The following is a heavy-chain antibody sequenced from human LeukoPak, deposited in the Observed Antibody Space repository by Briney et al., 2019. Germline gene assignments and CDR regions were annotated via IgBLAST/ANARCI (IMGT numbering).Heavy chain of an antibody. J-gene: IGHJ6*03. V-gene: IGHV3-15*01. D-gene: IGHD5-18*01. CDR3: TTVDTAMVYYYYYYYMDV. Sequence: GGSLRLSCAASGFTFSNAWMSWVRQAPGKGLEWVGRIKSKTDGGTTDYAAPVKGRFTISRGDSKNTLYLQTNSLKTEDTAVYYCTTVDTAMVYYYYYYYMDVWGKGTTVTVSS. CDR1: GFTFSNAW. CDR2: IKSKTDGGTT.